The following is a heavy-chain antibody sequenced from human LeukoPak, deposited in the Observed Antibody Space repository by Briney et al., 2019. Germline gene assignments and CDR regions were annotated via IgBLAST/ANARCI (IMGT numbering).Heavy chain of an antibody. Sequence: ASVKVSCKASGYTFTSYDINWVRQAPGQGLEWMGWINPNSGGTNYAQKFQGRVTMTRDTSISTAYMELSRLRSDDTAVYYCARDEYYYDSSGYYKDWGQGTLVTVSS. CDR3: ARDEYYYDSSGYYKD. D-gene: IGHD3-22*01. J-gene: IGHJ4*02. V-gene: IGHV1-2*02. CDR1: GYTFTSYD. CDR2: INPNSGGT.